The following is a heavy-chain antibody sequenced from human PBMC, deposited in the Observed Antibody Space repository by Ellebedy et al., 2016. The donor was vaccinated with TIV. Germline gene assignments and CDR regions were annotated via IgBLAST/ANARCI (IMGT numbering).Heavy chain of an antibody. CDR2: ISNDGNSE. CDR1: GFTFNKYT. CDR3: ARDSGDTTTWWDNWFDP. J-gene: IGHJ5*02. V-gene: IGHV3-30-3*01. Sequence: LSLXXAASGFTFNKYTMHWVRQAPGKGLQWVAGISNDGNSESYAVSVKGRFTISRDNSNNTLHLQMNSLRPEDTAMYYCARDSGDTTTWWDNWFDPWGQGTLVTVSS. D-gene: IGHD2-8*02.